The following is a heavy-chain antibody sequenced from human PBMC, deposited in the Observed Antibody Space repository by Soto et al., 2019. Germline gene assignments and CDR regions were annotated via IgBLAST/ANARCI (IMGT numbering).Heavy chain of an antibody. Sequence: GESLKISCAASGFTFSSYSINWVRQAPGKGLEWVSSISSSSSYIYYADSVKGRFTISRDNAKNSLYLQMNSLRADDTAVYYCARDLHCSSTSCYTYYYYGMDVWGQGTTVTVSS. D-gene: IGHD2-2*02. CDR3: ARDLHCSSTSCYTYYYYGMDV. J-gene: IGHJ6*02. CDR1: GFTFSSYS. CDR2: ISSSSSYI. V-gene: IGHV3-21*01.